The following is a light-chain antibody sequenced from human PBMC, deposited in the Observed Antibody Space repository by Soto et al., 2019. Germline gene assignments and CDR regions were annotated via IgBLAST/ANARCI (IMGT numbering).Light chain of an antibody. V-gene: IGKV3-11*01. CDR3: QQRSNWPPEIT. J-gene: IGKJ5*01. CDR1: QSVTSDY. CDR2: GAS. Sequence: EVVVTQSPGTLSLSPGERATLSCRASQSVTSDYLAWYQQKPGQAPRLLIYGASNRATGIPARFSGSGSGTDFTLTISSLEPEDFAVYYCQQRSNWPPEITFGQGTRLEIK.